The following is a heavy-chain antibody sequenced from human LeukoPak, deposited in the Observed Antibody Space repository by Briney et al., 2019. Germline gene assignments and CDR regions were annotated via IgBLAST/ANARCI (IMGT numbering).Heavy chain of an antibody. D-gene: IGHD4-17*01. CDR3: ASTTNDYGDYVGGY. J-gene: IGHJ4*02. Sequence: GGSLRLSCAASGFTFSSYSMNWVRQAPGKGLEWVSSISSSSSYIYYADSVKGRFTIPRDNAKNSLYLQMNSLRAEDTAVYYCASTTNDYGDYVGGYWGQGTLVTVSS. CDR2: ISSSSSYI. CDR1: GFTFSSYS. V-gene: IGHV3-21*01.